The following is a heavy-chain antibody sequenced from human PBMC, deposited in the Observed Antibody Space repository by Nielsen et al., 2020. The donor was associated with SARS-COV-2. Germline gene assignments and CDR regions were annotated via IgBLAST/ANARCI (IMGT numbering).Heavy chain of an antibody. Sequence: WIRQPPGKGLEWIGYIYYSGSTNYNPSLKSRVTISVDTPKNQFSLKLSSATAADTAVYYCARSILYYDPLTAYHLNYYYGMDVWGQGTTVTVSS. CDR2: IYYSGST. D-gene: IGHD3-9*01. V-gene: IGHV4-59*01. CDR3: ARSILYYDPLTAYHLNYYYGMDV. J-gene: IGHJ6*02.